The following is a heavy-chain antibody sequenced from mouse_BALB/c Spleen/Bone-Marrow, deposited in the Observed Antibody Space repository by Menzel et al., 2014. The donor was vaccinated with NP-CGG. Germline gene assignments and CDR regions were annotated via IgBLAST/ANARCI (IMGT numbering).Heavy chain of an antibody. D-gene: IGHD1-1*01. Sequence: EVKLVESGGGLVQPGGSLKLSCAASGFDFXRYWMSWVRQAPGKGLEWIGEINPDSSTINYTPSLKDKFIISRDNAKNTLYLRLNKVRSEDTALYYCARPDYYGYLNYWGQGTTLTVSS. J-gene: IGHJ2*01. CDR3: ARPDYYGYLNY. CDR1: GFDFXRYW. CDR2: INPDSSTI. V-gene: IGHV4-1*02.